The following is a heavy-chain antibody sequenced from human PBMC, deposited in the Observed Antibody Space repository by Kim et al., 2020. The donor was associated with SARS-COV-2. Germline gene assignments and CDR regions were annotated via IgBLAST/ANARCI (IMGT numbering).Heavy chain of an antibody. V-gene: IGHV3-53*01. CDR1: GFTVSDDY. CDR2: IYSSGTT. J-gene: IGHJ4*02. Sequence: GGSLRLSCAASGFTVSDDYMSWVRQAPGKGLEWVSLIYSSGTTYYADSVKGRFTISRDNSKNTLYLQMNSLRAEDTAVYYCASGSNRHVGFDYWGQGTLVTVSS. CDR3: ASGSNRHVGFDY. D-gene: IGHD1-26*01.